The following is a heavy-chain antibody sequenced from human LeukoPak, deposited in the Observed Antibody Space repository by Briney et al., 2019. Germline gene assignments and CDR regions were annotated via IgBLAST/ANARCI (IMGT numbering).Heavy chain of an antibody. D-gene: IGHD3-22*01. CDR2: ISSSGSTI. Sequence: GGSLRLSCAASGFTFSDYYMSWIRQAPGKGLEWVSYISSSGSTIYYADSVKGRFTISRDNAKNSLYLQMNSLRAEDTAVYFCARGPYSYDSSGAFDIWGQGTMVTVSS. J-gene: IGHJ3*02. V-gene: IGHV3-11*01. CDR3: ARGPYSYDSSGAFDI. CDR1: GFTFSDYY.